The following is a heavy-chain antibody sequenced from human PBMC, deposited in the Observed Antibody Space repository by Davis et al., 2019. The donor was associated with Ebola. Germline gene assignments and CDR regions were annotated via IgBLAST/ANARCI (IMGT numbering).Heavy chain of an antibody. CDR1: GFTFSSYG. Sequence: GESLKISCAASGFTFSSYGMHWVRQAPGKGLEWVAVIWYDGTNKYYADSVKGRFTISRDNSKNTLYLQMNSLGAEDTAVYYCARDRAWELRETYDGFDIWGQGTMVTVSS. CDR3: ARDRAWELRETYDGFDI. D-gene: IGHD1-26*01. CDR2: IWYDGTNK. J-gene: IGHJ3*02. V-gene: IGHV3-33*01.